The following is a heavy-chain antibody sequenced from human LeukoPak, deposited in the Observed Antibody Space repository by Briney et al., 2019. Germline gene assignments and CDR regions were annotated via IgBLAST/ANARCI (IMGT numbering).Heavy chain of an antibody. CDR2: IYYSGTT. CDR1: GGSISGYY. CDR3: AREGSRSSSPVDY. J-gene: IGHJ4*02. V-gene: IGHV4-59*01. D-gene: IGHD6-6*01. Sequence: SETLSLTCTVSGGSISGYYWSWIRQPPGKGLEWIGYIYYSGTTNYNPSLKSRVTISVDKSKNQFSLKLSSVTAADTAVYYCAREGSRSSSPVDYWGQGTLVTVSS.